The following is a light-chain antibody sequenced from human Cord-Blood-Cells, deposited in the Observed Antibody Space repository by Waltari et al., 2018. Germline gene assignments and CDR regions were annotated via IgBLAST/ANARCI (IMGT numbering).Light chain of an antibody. CDR3: QQYNNWPPGT. CDR2: GAS. Sequence: EIVMTQSPATLSVSPGERATLSCRASQRVSSNLAWYQQKPGQAPRRLIYGASTRSTAIPARFSGSGSGTEFTLTISSLQSEDFAVYYCQQYNNWPPGTFGQGTKVEIK. V-gene: IGKV3-15*01. J-gene: IGKJ1*01. CDR1: QRVSSN.